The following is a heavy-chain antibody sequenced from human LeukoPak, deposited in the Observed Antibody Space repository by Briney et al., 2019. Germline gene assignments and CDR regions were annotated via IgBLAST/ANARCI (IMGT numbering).Heavy chain of an antibody. CDR2: ISYDGSNK. D-gene: IGHD6-19*01. J-gene: IGHJ4*02. Sequence: GRSLRLSCAASGFTFSSYAMRWVRQAPGKGLEWVAVISYDGSNKYYADSVKGRFTISRDNSKNTLYLQMNSLRAEDTAVYYCARDLRQWLVFVFDYWGQGTLVTVSS. CDR1: GFTFSSYA. V-gene: IGHV3-30-3*01. CDR3: ARDLRQWLVFVFDY.